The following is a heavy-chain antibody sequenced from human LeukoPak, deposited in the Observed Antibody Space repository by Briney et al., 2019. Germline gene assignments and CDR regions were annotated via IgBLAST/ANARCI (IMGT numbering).Heavy chain of an antibody. CDR3: AKGRGYSYGPSDY. Sequence: GGSLRLSCAASGFTFSSYWMSWVRQAPGKGLEWVANIKQDGSEKYYVDSVKGRFTISRDNAKNSLYVQMNSLRVEDTAVYYCAKGRGYSYGPSDYWGQGTLVTVSS. CDR2: IKQDGSEK. CDR1: GFTFSSYW. D-gene: IGHD5-18*01. V-gene: IGHV3-7*01. J-gene: IGHJ4*02.